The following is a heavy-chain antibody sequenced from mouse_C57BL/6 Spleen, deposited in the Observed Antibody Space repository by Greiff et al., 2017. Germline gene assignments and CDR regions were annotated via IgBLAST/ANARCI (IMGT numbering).Heavy chain of an antibody. CDR1: GYTFTSYW. J-gene: IGHJ3*01. CDR2: IYPGSGST. CDR3: ARAVYYYYDDAWFAD. Sequence: QVQLQQPGAELVKPGASVKMSCKASGYTFTSYWITWVKQRPGHGLEWIGDIYPGSGSTHYNEKFKSKATLTVDTSSSTAYMQLSSLTSEDSAVYYCARAVYYYYDDAWFADWGQGTLVTVAA. V-gene: IGHV1-55*01. D-gene: IGHD2-4*01.